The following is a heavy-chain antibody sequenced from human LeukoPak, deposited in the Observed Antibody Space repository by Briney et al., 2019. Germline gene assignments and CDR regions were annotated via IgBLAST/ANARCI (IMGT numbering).Heavy chain of an antibody. Sequence: GGSLRLSCAASGFTFSIYTMNWVRQAPGKGLEWVSSISSSNSYIYYADSVKGRFTISRDNAKNSLYLQMNTLRAEDTAVYYCAELGITMIGGVWGKGTTVTISS. J-gene: IGHJ6*04. V-gene: IGHV3-21*01. CDR1: GFTFSIYT. D-gene: IGHD3-10*02. CDR2: ISSSNSYI. CDR3: AELGITMIGGV.